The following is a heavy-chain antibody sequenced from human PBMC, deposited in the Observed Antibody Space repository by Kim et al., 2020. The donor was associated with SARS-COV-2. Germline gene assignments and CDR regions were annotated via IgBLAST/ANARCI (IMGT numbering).Heavy chain of an antibody. CDR1: GFTFSSYS. Sequence: GGSLRLSCEASGFTFSSYSMTWVRQAPGKGLEWVSIIYGSGRVIYNQDAAKGRFTVSRDNSKNTLYLQMNSLRVEDTAVYYCAKDLSHYSLDYWGQGTLVTVNS. CDR2: IYGSGRVI. J-gene: IGHJ4*02. CDR3: AKDLSHYSLDY. D-gene: IGHD2-21*01. V-gene: IGHV3-23*03.